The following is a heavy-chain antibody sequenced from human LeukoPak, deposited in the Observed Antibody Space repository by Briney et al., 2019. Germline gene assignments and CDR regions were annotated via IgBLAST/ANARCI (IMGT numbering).Heavy chain of an antibody. CDR1: GYTFTGYY. CDR3: ARDRDSSSLRGGYYYYGMDV. Sequence: ASVKVSCKASGYTFTGYYMHWVRQAPGQGLEWMGWINPNSGGTNYAQKFQGRVTMTRDTSISTAYMELSRLRSDDTAVYYCARDRDSSSLRGGYYYYGMDVWGQGTTVTVSS. D-gene: IGHD6-13*01. CDR2: INPNSGGT. V-gene: IGHV1-2*02. J-gene: IGHJ6*02.